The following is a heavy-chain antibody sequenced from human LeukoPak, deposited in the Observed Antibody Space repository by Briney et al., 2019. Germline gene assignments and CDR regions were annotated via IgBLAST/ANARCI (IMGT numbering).Heavy chain of an antibody. CDR2: INPSGGST. CDR1: GYTFTSYY. Sequence: ASVKVSCKASGYTFTSYYMHWVRQAPGQGLEWMGIINPSGGSTSYAQKFQGRVTMTRDTSTSTVYMELSSLRSEDTAVYYCARARRPRHFTTMVRGASMDVWGQGTTVTVSS. CDR3: ARARRPRHFTTMVRGASMDV. D-gene: IGHD3-10*01. V-gene: IGHV1-46*01. J-gene: IGHJ6*02.